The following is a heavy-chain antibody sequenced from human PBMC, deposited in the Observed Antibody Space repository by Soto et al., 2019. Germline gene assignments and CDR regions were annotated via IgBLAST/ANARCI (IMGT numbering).Heavy chain of an antibody. D-gene: IGHD3-22*01. J-gene: IGHJ4*02. CDR1: GYTFTSYY. V-gene: IGHV1-46*01. CDR3: ARIGRDYYDSSGYFGFDY. CDR2: INPSGGST. Sequence: ASVKVSCKASGYTFTSYYMRWVRQAPGQGLEWMGIINPSGGSTSYAQKFQGRVTMTRDTSTSTVYMELSSLRSEDTAVYYCARIGRDYYDSSGYFGFDYWGQGTLVTVSS.